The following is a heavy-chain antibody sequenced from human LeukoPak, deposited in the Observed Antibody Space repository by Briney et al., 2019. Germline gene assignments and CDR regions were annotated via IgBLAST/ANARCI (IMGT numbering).Heavy chain of an antibody. CDR1: GFAFSSYA. J-gene: IGHJ6*02. D-gene: IGHD3-10*01. Sequence: GGSLRLSCAASGFAFSSYAMSWVRQAPGKGLEWVSAISGSGGSTYYADSVKGRFTISRDNSKNTLYLQMNSLRAEDTAVYYCAKDRYYGSGSYYAYYYYGMDVWGQGTTVTVSS. CDR3: AKDRYYGSGSYYAYYYYGMDV. V-gene: IGHV3-23*01. CDR2: ISGSGGST.